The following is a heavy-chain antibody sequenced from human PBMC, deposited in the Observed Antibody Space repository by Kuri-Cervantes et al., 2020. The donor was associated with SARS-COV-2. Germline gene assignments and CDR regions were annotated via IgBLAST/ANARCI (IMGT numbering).Heavy chain of an antibody. V-gene: IGHV4-4*02. CDR3: ARESTYTFDI. CDR2: IFHDVYT. Sequence: GSLRLSCVVSGGAINTYNWWTWVRQSPGKGLQWIGEIFHDVYTKFNPSLSLSGRVTMSLDKSKNHFSPNLTSVTAADTAVYYCARESTYTFDIWGQGTLVTVSS. J-gene: IGHJ3*02. D-gene: IGHD2-2*02. CDR1: GGAINTYNW.